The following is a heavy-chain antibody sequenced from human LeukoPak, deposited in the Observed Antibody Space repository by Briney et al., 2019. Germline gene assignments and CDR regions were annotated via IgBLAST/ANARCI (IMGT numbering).Heavy chain of an antibody. CDR1: GGSISSGGYY. CDR3: ARAVGDFWSGYKNWFDP. Sequence: SQTLSLTCTVSGGSISSGGYYWSWIRQHPGKGLEWIGYIYYSGSTYYNPPLKSRVTISVDTSKNQFSLKLSSVTAADTAVYYCARAVGDFWSGYKNWFDPWGQGTLVTVSS. CDR2: IYYSGST. V-gene: IGHV4-31*03. J-gene: IGHJ5*02. D-gene: IGHD3-3*01.